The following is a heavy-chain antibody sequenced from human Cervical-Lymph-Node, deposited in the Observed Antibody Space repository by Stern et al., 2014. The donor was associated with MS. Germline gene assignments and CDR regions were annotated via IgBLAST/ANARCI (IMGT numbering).Heavy chain of an antibody. CDR1: GGSVSSGNNY. V-gene: IGHV4-61*01. J-gene: IGHJ4*02. CDR2: VYSTAST. D-gene: IGHD2-8*01. CDR3: ARGLCVNGVCYRSLWDY. Sequence: QVQLQESGPGLVKPSETLSLTCTVSGGSVSSGNNYWSWIRQPPGNGLEWIGNVYSTASTNYHHSLKSRVTISVETSKNPFSPNLRSVTAADTAVYYCARGLCVNGVCYRSLWDYWGQGTLVTVSS.